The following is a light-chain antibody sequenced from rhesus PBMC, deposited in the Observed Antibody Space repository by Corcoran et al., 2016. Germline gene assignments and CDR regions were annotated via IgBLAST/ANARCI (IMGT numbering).Light chain of an antibody. CDR2: GAS. V-gene: IGKV3-42*03. J-gene: IGKJ4*01. CDR1: QSVSSS. Sequence: EIVLTQSPGTLSLSPGERATLSCRASQSVSSSLAWYQQKPGQGPKLLIFGASNRATGIPDRFSGSGSGTDFTLTISSLEPEDFAVYYCQQYSNWPLTFGGGTKLEVK. CDR3: QQYSNWPLT.